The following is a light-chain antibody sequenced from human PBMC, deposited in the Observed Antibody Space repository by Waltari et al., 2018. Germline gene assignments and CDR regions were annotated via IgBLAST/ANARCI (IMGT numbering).Light chain of an antibody. CDR1: SRDVGPYNL. V-gene: IGLV2-23*01. CDR2: EAS. CDR3: CSYAGSGSWV. J-gene: IGLJ3*02. Sequence: QTALTHPASVSGSPGQSISISCIGTSRDVGPYNLVSWYQHQPGKAPKPIVFEASKRPSGVSNRFSGSKAANTASLIISGLQADDEADYYCCSYAGSGSWVFGGGTKVTVI.